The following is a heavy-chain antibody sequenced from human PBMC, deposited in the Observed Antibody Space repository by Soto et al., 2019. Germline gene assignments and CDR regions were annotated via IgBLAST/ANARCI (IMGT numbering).Heavy chain of an antibody. CDR1: GYTFTDSY. J-gene: IGHJ4*02. CDR3: ARERNWIYVPDY. CDR2: INPNSDGT. Sequence: ASGKVSCKASGYTFTDSYIHWVRQAPGQGLEWMGWINPNSDGTNYAQKFQGRATMTSDTSISTVYLEVHRLRSVDTAVYYCARERNWIYVPDYWGQGTLVTVSS. D-gene: IGHD1-7*01. V-gene: IGHV1-2*02.